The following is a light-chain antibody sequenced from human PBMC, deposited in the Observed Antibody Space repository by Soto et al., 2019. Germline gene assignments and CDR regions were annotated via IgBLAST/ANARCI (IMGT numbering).Light chain of an antibody. CDR1: QSVSSSY. CDR3: QQYGTSPIT. CDR2: GAS. V-gene: IGKV3-20*01. Sequence: EIVLTQSPATLSLSPGERATLSFRASQSVSSSYLAWYQQKPGQAPRLLIYGASSRATGIPDRFSGSGSGTDFTLTISRLEPEDFAVYYCQQYGTSPITFGQGTRLENK. J-gene: IGKJ5*01.